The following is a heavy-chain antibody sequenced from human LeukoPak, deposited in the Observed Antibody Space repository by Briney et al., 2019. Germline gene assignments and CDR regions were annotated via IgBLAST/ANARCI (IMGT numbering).Heavy chain of an antibody. CDR1: GFTFSSYA. CDR3: ARDRIAAAGTLDY. Sequence: GGSLRLSCAASGFTFSSYAMHWVRQAPGKGLEWVAVISYDGSNKYYADSVKGRFTISRDNSKNTLYLQMNSLRAEDTAVYYCARDRIAAAGTLDYWGQGTLVTVSS. CDR2: ISYDGSNK. V-gene: IGHV3-30*01. D-gene: IGHD6-13*01. J-gene: IGHJ4*02.